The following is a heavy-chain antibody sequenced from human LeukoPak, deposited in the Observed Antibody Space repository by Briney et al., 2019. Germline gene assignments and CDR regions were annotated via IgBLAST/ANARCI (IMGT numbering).Heavy chain of an antibody. J-gene: IGHJ4*02. Sequence: GGSLRLSCAVSGFTVSSNSMRWLRQAPGKGLEWGSILYSGGGTGCADSVKGRFTISRDNSKNTLYLGMNSLRVEDTAVYYCAREYCSGGSCYRRQYYFDYWGQGTLVTVSS. CDR3: AREYCSGGSCYRRQYYFDY. V-gene: IGHV3-53*01. D-gene: IGHD2-15*01. CDR2: LYSGGGT. CDR1: GFTVSSNS.